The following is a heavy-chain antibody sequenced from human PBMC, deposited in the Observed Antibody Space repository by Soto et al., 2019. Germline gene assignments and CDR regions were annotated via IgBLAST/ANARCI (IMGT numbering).Heavy chain of an antibody. J-gene: IGHJ5*02. D-gene: IGHD6-19*01. CDR1: GGSLSGYY. CDR3: ARVESSGWSNWFDP. V-gene: IGHV4-34*01. CDR2: INHSGGI. Sequence: PSETLSLTCAVYGGSLSGYYWTWIRQPPGKGLEWIGEINHSGGINYNPSLKSRVTISVDTSKNQFSLRLSSVTAADTAVYYCARVESSGWSNWFDPWGQGTLVTVSS.